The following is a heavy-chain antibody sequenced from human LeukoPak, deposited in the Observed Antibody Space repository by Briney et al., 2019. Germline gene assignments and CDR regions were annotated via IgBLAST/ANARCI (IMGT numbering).Heavy chain of an antibody. CDR2: ISGSGGST. D-gene: IGHD2-15*01. Sequence: GGSLRLSCEASGFTFSIYSMNWVRQAPGKGLEWVSAISGSGGSTYYADSVKGRFTISRDNSKNTLYQQMNSLRAEDTAVYYCAKDNCSGGSCDFDYWGQGTLVTVSS. V-gene: IGHV3-23*01. CDR3: AKDNCSGGSCDFDY. CDR1: GFTFSIYS. J-gene: IGHJ4*02.